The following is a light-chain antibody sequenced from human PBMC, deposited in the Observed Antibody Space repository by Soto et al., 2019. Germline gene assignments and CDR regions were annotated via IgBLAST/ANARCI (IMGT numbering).Light chain of an antibody. Sequence: QSALTQPPSVSAAPGQTVTISCSGSSSNIGDNYVSWYQQLPGMAPKLLIHDNDKRPSGIPDRFSASKSGTSATLGITGLQTGDEADYYCGTLDSSLSSLMFGGGTKLTVL. CDR2: DND. V-gene: IGLV1-51*01. J-gene: IGLJ3*02. CDR1: SSNIGDNY. CDR3: GTLDSSLSSLM.